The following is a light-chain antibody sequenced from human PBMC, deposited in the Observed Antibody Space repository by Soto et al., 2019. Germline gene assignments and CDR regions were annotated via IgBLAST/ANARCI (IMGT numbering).Light chain of an antibody. V-gene: IGLV2-11*01. CDR2: DVS. CDR1: SRDVGGYNY. Sequence: QSALTQPRSVSGSPGQSVTISCTGTSRDVGGYNYVSWYQQHPGKAPKFMIYDVSKRPSGVPDRFSGSKSGNTASLTISGLHADDEADYYCCSYAGSYKGYVFGTGTKLTVL. CDR3: CSYAGSYKGYV. J-gene: IGLJ1*01.